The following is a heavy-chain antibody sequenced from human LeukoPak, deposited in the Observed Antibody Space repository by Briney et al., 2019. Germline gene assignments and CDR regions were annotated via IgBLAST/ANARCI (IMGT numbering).Heavy chain of an antibody. CDR3: AKDARIQLWALDS. V-gene: IGHV3-23*01. CDR2: ISGSADST. J-gene: IGHJ4*02. Sequence: PGGSLRLSCAASGFTFSSNAMNWVRQAPGKGLEWISSISGSADSTDYADSVQGRFTISRDNSKKRRYLQMNSLRVEDTAIYYCAKDARIQLWALDSWGQGTLVTVSS. D-gene: IGHD5-18*01. CDR1: GFTFSSNA.